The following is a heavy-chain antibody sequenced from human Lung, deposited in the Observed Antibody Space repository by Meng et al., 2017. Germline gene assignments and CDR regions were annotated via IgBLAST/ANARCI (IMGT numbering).Heavy chain of an antibody. D-gene: IGHD3-16*02. Sequence: GESLKIPCYVSGGTFRNFCLTWVRQAPGKGLEWVGRIKSKVDGGTPDFAAPVKGRFTISRDDAQNTQYLQMDSLKTEDTAVYYCTTDLPFTEGGVITTWGQGTLVTVSS. CDR3: TTDLPFTEGGVITT. J-gene: IGHJ5*02. CDR1: GGTFRNFC. CDR2: IKSKVDGGTP. V-gene: IGHV3-15*01.